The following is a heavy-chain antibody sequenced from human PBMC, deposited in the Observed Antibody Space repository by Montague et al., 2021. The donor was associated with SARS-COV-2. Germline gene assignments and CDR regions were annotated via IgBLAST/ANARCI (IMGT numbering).Heavy chain of an antibody. CDR3: AREEYFVLATSYNWFDP. CDR1: SGSIIRSY. V-gene: IGHV4-4*07. Sequence: SETLSLTCTVSSGSIIRSYWSWVRQPPGKGLEWLGRIYTSGGTNFNPSLKSRVTMSIDTSKNQFSLKLSSVTAADTAVYYCAREEYFVLATSYNWFDPWGQGILVTVSS. D-gene: IGHD3-10*02. J-gene: IGHJ5*02. CDR2: IYTSGGT.